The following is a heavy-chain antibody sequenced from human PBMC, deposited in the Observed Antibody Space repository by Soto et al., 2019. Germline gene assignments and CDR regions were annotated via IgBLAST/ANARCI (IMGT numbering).Heavy chain of an antibody. V-gene: IGHV4-59*01. D-gene: IGHD1-26*01. J-gene: IGHJ5*01. CDR1: GGSISSYY. CDR2: IYYSGST. CDR3: ARGVGATTPYWFDS. Sequence: SETLSLTCTVSGGSISSYYWSWILQPPGKGLEWIGYIYYSGSTNYNPSLKSRVTISVDTSKNQFSLRLSSVTAADTAVYYWARGVGATTPYWFDSWGKGPLVTVSS.